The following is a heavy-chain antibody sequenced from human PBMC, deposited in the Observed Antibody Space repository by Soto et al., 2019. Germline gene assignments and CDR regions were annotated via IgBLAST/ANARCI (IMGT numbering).Heavy chain of an antibody. J-gene: IGHJ3*02. CDR3: ARIRGGGAYDM. CDR1: GFTFSASW. CDR2: INPDASEK. D-gene: IGHD3-10*01. V-gene: IGHV3-7*01. Sequence: EVQLVESGGGLVQPGGSLRLSCAASGFTFSASWMTWVRQAPGKGLEWVANINPDASEKYYVNSVEGRFSISRDNAKNSLYLQVDSLRAGDTAVYHCARIRGGGAYDMWGQGTMVTVSS.